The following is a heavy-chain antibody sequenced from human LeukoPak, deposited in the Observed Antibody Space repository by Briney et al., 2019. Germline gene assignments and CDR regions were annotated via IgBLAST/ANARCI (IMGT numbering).Heavy chain of an antibody. CDR1: GGSISSSSYY. Sequence: SETLSLTCTVSGGSISSSSYYWGWIRQPPGKGLEWIGNIYYSGSTYYNPSLKSRVTISVDTSKNQFSLKLSSVTAADTAVYYCAGKKGPWLVGYWGQGTLVTVSS. J-gene: IGHJ4*02. D-gene: IGHD6-19*01. CDR3: AGKKGPWLVGY. CDR2: IYYSGST. V-gene: IGHV4-39*07.